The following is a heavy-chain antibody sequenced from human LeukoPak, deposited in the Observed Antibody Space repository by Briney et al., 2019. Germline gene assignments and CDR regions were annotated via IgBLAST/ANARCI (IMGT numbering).Heavy chain of an antibody. Sequence: SETLSLTCAVYGGSFSGYYWSWIRQPPGKGLEWIGEINHSGSTNYNPSLKSRVTISVDTSKNQFSLKLSSVTAADTAVYYCARGHTDYYGSVSPGWGQGTLVTVSS. CDR2: INHSGST. CDR1: GGSFSGYY. J-gene: IGHJ4*02. V-gene: IGHV4-34*01. D-gene: IGHD3-10*01. CDR3: ARGHTDYYGSVSPG.